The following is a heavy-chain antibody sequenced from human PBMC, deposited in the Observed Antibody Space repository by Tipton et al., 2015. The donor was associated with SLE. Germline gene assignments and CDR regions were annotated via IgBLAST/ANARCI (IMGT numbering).Heavy chain of an antibody. J-gene: IGHJ3*02. CDR1: GGSMGTYC. Sequence: TLSLTCTVSGGSMGTYCWSWIRQPAGKGLEWIGRLFTSGYTDYNPSLNSRATISVDASKNLFSLRLTSVTAADTAVYFCARELDTFDIWGQGRMVTVSP. V-gene: IGHV4-4*07. CDR3: ARELDTFDI. CDR2: LFTSGYT.